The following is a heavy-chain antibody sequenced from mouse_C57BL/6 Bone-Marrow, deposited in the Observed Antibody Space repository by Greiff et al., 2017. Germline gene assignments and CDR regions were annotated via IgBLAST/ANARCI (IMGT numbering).Heavy chain of an antibody. V-gene: IGHV1-63*01. Sequence: SGAELVRPGTSVKMSCKASGYTFTNYWIGWAKQRPGHGLEWIGDIYPGGGYTNYNEKFKGKATLTADKSSSTAYMQFSCLTSEVSAIYYCARWSYYAMDYWGQGTSVTVSS. J-gene: IGHJ4*01. CDR1: GYTFTNYW. CDR2: IYPGGGYT. CDR3: ARWSYYAMDY.